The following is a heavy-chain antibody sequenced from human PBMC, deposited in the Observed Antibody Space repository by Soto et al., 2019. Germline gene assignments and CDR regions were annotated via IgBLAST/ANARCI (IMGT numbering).Heavy chain of an antibody. V-gene: IGHV3-33*01. CDR1: GFTFSSYG. CDR2: IWYDGSNK. Sequence: GGSLRLSCAASGFTFSSYGMHWVRQAPGKGLEWVAVIWYDGSNKYYADSVKGRFTISRDNSKNTLYLQMNSLRAEDTAVYYCARGFNTMFGVAYYYYGMDVWGQGTTVTVSS. CDR3: ARGFNTMFGVAYYYYGMDV. D-gene: IGHD3-3*01. J-gene: IGHJ6*02.